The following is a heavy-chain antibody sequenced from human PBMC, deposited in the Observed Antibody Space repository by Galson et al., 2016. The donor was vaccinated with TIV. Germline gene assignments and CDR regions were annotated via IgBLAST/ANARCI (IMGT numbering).Heavy chain of an antibody. V-gene: IGHV1-18*01. J-gene: IGHJ4*02. D-gene: IGHD6-6*01. CDR1: GYTFSNFA. Sequence: SVKVSCKVSGYTFSNFAITWVRQAPGQGLEWMGYMSAYSGASNYAQEFQGRVTITTDTSTSTAYMELRNLRFDDTAVYYCARYSSTSSRRFDYWGQGTLVTVSA. CDR3: ARYSSTSSRRFDY. CDR2: MSAYSGAS.